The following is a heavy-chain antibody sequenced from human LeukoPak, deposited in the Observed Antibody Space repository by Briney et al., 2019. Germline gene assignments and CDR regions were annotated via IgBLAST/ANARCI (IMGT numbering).Heavy chain of an antibody. J-gene: IGHJ4*02. CDR3: ATPLDYYDSSGYHQGGD. D-gene: IGHD3-22*01. V-gene: IGHV3-7*03. CDR2: IKEDGTKK. Sequence: GGSLRLSCAASGFTFSRHWMIWVRQAPGKGLKWVANIKEDGTKKNYVDSVTGRFTISRDNAKNSLYLQMNSLRAEDTAVYYCATPLDYYDSSGYHQGGDWGQGTLVTVSS. CDR1: GFTFSRHW.